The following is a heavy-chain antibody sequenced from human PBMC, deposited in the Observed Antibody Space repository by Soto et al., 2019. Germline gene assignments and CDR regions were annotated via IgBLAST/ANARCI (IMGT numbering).Heavy chain of an antibody. V-gene: IGHV3-23*01. CDR1: GFTFSTHA. Sequence: GGSLRLSCAASGFTFSTHAMSWVRQAPGKGLEWVSSISSGGATTFYAASVEGRFTISRDKSKNTLYLQMNSLRADDTAVYYCAREGGSIGGWFGRKFDSWGQGTQVTVS. CDR2: ISSGGATT. CDR3: AREGGSIGGWFGRKFDS. D-gene: IGHD6-19*01. J-gene: IGHJ4*02.